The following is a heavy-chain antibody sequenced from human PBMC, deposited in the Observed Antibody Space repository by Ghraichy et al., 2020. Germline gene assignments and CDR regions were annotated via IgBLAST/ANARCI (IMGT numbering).Heavy chain of an antibody. Sequence: ASVKVSCKASGYTFTSYYMHWVRQAPGQGLEWMGIINPSGGSTSYAQKFQGRVTMTRDTSTSTVYMELSSLRSEDTAVYYCARGRRITIFGVVTPECDYWGQGTLVTVSS. CDR1: GYTFTSYY. CDR2: INPSGGST. D-gene: IGHD3-3*01. CDR3: ARGRRITIFGVVTPECDY. V-gene: IGHV1-46*01. J-gene: IGHJ4*02.